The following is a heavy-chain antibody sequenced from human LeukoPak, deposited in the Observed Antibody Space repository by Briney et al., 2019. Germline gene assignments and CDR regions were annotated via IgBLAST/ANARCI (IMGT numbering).Heavy chain of an antibody. J-gene: IGHJ4*02. CDR3: AKERNSGWYGGIDY. V-gene: IGHV3-23*01. D-gene: IGHD6-19*01. CDR2: IINSGGTT. Sequence: GGSLRLPCAASGFTFSSYAMSWVRQAPGKGLEWVSTIINSGGTTYYAGSVRGRFTISRDNSKNALYLQMNSLRAEDTAVYYCAKERNSGWYGGIDYWGQGTLVTVSS. CDR1: GFTFSSYA.